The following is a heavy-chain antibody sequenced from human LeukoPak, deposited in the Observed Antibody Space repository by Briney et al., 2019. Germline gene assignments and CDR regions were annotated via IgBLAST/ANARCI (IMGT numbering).Heavy chain of an antibody. CDR1: GGSLSGYY. J-gene: IGHJ6*02. D-gene: IGHD1-26*01. CDR3: ARPRRGSYSLENYGMDV. CDR2: INHSGST. Sequence: SETLSLTCAVYGGSLSGYYWSWIRQPPGKGLEWIGEINHSGSTNYNPSLKSRVTISVDTSKNQFSLKLSSVTAADTAVYYCARPRRGSYSLENYGMDVWGQGTTVTVSS. V-gene: IGHV4-34*01.